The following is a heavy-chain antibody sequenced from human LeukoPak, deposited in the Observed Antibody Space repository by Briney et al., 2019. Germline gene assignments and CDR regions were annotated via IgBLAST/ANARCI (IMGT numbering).Heavy chain of an antibody. Sequence: SETLSLTCTVSGGSISSYYWSWIRQPPGKGLEWIGYIYYSGSTNYNPSLKSRVTISVDTSKNQFSLKLSSVTAADTAVYYCARDVYKYDSSGSRAFDIWGQGTMVTVSS. J-gene: IGHJ3*02. CDR1: GGSISSYY. D-gene: IGHD3-22*01. V-gene: IGHV4-59*01. CDR3: ARDVYKYDSSGSRAFDI. CDR2: IYYSGST.